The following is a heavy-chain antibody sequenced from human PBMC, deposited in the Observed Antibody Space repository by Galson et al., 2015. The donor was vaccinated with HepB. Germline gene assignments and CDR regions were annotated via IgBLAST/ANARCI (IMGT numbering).Heavy chain of an antibody. CDR1: GFTFSSSA. V-gene: IGHV1-58*01. CDR3: AADRYCGGNCYSSDAFDI. D-gene: IGHD2-21*01. CDR2: IVVGSGDT. J-gene: IGHJ3*02. Sequence: SVKVSCKASGFTFSSSAVQWVRQTRGQRLEWIGWIVVGSGDTNSAQKSQERVTITRDMSTSTAYMELSSLRSEDTAVYYCAADRYCGGNCYSSDAFDIWGQGTMVTVSS.